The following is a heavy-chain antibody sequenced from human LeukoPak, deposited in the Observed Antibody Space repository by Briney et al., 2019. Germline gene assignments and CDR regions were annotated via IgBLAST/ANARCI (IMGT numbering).Heavy chain of an antibody. CDR3: ARESGSGWNFRWFDP. D-gene: IGHD6-25*01. V-gene: IGHV4-61*02. CDR1: GAYIRSGSHI. J-gene: IGHJ5*02. CDR2: VSSSHQT. Sequence: SETLSLTCAVPGAYIRSGSHIWSWIRQPAGKGLEWIGRVSSSHQTNFNPSLEGRVSISVDASKNQFSLMLTSVTAADTAVYYCARESGSGWNFRWFDPWGQGTLVTVSS.